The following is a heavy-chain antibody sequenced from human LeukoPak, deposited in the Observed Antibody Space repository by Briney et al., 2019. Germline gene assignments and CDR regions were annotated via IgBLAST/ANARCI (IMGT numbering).Heavy chain of an antibody. CDR3: ARELITMIVVDHDAFDI. CDR2: INPNSGGT. D-gene: IGHD3-22*01. CDR1: GYTFTGYY. J-gene: IGHJ3*02. Sequence: ASVKVSCKASGYTFTGYYMHWVRQAPGQGLEWMGWINPNSGGTNYAQKFQGRVTMTRDTSISTAYMELSRLRSDDTAVYYCARELITMIVVDHDAFDIWGQGTMVTVSS. V-gene: IGHV1-2*02.